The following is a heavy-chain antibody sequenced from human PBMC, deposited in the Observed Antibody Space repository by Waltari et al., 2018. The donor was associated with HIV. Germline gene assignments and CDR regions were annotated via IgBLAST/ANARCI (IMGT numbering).Heavy chain of an antibody. CDR3: ASTHCSSTSCYADWYFDR. D-gene: IGHD2-2*01. CDR2: IYYSGST. V-gene: IGHV4-31*03. J-gene: IGHJ2*01. CDR1: GGSISSGGYY. Sequence: QVQLQESGPGLVKPSQTLSLTCTVSGGSISSGGYYWSWIRQHPGKGLEWLGYIYYSGSTYDNPSLKSRVTISVDTSKTHFSSKLSSVTAADTAVYYCASTHCSSTSCYADWYFDRWGRGTLVTGSS.